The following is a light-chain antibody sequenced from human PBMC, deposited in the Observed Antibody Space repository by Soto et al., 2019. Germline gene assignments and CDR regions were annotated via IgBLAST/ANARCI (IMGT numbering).Light chain of an antibody. CDR3: QHYGTSAL. V-gene: IGKV3-20*01. CDR2: AS. CDR1: QSVSDMY. J-gene: IGKJ3*01. Sequence: EIVLTQSPGTLSLSPGERATLSCRASQSVSDMYLAWYQQKPGQAPRLLIYASNRAAGIPDRFSGSGSGTDFTLTISSLEPEDFAVYYCQHYGTSALFGPGTKVEIK.